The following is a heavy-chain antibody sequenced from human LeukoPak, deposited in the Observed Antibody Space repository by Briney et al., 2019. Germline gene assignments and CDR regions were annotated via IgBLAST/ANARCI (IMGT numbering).Heavy chain of an antibody. CDR2: INHSGST. Sequence: SETLSLTCAVYGGSFSGYYWGWIRQPPGKGLEWIGEINHSGSTNYNPSLKSRVTISVDTSKNQFSLKLSSVTAADTAVYYCARLSVGYCSSTSCYGAFDIWGQGTMVTVSS. CDR3: ARLSVGYCSSTSCYGAFDI. D-gene: IGHD2-2*01. V-gene: IGHV4-34*01. CDR1: GGSFSGYY. J-gene: IGHJ3*02.